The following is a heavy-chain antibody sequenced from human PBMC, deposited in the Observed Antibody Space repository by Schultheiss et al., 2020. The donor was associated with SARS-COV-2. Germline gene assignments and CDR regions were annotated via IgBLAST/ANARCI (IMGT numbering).Heavy chain of an antibody. D-gene: IGHD2-15*01. Sequence: SETLSLTCAVSGGSISSSNWWSWVRQPPGKGLEWIGEINHSGSTNYNPSLKSRVTISVDTSKNQFSLKLSSVTAADTAVYYCHSSRFSDDYWGQGTLVTVSS. CDR2: INHSGST. J-gene: IGHJ4*02. CDR3: HSSRFSDDY. CDR1: GGSISSSNW. V-gene: IGHV4-4*02.